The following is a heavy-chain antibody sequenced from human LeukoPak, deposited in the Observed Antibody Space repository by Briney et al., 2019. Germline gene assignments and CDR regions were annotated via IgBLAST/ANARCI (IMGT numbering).Heavy chain of an antibody. D-gene: IGHD1-7*01. V-gene: IGHV3-74*01. CDR3: ATAGNYRFDN. Sequence: GGSLRLSCAASGFTFSTTWLHWVRQPPGEGLVWVSRMNSDGSTTNYADSVKGRFTISRDNAKSTLYLQMNNLRVEDTAVYYCATAGNYRFDNWGQGTLVTVSP. J-gene: IGHJ4*02. CDR1: GFTFSTTW. CDR2: MNSDGSTT.